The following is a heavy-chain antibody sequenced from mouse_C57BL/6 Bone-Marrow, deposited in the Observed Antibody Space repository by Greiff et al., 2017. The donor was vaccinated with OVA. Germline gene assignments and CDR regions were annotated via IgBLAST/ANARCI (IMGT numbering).Heavy chain of an antibody. J-gene: IGHJ2*01. CDR3: ARDRGGMTLVEGLYYFDY. Sequence: EVMLVESGGGLVKPGGSLKLSCAASGFTFSSYAMSWVRQTPEKRLEWVATISDGGSYTYYPDNVKGRFTITRDNAKNILYLQMSHLKSEDTAMYYCARDRGGMTLVEGLYYFDYWGPGTTLTVSS. CDR2: ISDGGSYT. D-gene: IGHD1-1*01. CDR1: GFTFSSYA. V-gene: IGHV5-4*01.